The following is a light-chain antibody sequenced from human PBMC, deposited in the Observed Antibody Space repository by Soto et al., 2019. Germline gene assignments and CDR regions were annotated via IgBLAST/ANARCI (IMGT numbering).Light chain of an antibody. CDR2: GAS. Sequence: EIVMTQSPATLSVSPGERATLSCRASQSVSSNLAWYQQKPGQAPRLLIYGASTRATGIPARFSGSGSGTYFTLTISSLQPEDFATYYCQQASSFPLTFGQGTRLEIK. J-gene: IGKJ5*01. CDR3: QQASSFPLT. V-gene: IGKV3-15*01. CDR1: QSVSSN.